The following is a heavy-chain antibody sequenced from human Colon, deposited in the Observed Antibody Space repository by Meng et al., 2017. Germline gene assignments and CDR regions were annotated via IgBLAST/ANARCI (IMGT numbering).Heavy chain of an antibody. J-gene: IGHJ5*02. V-gene: IGHV3-74*02. CDR3: AKSDWLDP. CDR2: INSGGATT. Sequence: VRLVGAGGGLVKPGGSLRLSCAASGFTFSSYSMNWVRQAPGKGLEWVSRINSGGATTTYADSVKGRFTISRDNAKNTLYLQMNSLRAEDTAVYHCAKSDWLDPWGQGTLVTVSS. CDR1: GFTFSSYS.